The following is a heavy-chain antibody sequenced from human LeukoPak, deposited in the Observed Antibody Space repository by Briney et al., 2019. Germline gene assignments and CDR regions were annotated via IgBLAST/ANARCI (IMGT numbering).Heavy chain of an antibody. D-gene: IGHD3-22*01. Sequence: ASVKVSCKASGYTFTGYYMHWVRQAPGQGLEWMGWINPNSGGTNYAQKFQGWVTMTRDTSISTAYMELSRLRSDDTAVYYCARGGHSSGYYYHAYNWFDPWGQGTLVTVSS. CDR1: GYTFTGYY. J-gene: IGHJ5*02. CDR3: ARGGHSSGYYYHAYNWFDP. V-gene: IGHV1-2*04. CDR2: INPNSGGT.